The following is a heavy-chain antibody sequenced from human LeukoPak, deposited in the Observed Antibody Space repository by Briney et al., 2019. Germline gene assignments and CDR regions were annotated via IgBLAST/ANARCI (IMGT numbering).Heavy chain of an antibody. D-gene: IGHD3-3*01. Sequence: SETLSLTCTVSGGSISSGGYYWSWIRQHPGKGLEWIGYIYYSGSTYYNPSLKSRVTISVDTSKNQFSLKLSPVTAADTAVYYCARARFLEWLYHDYWGQGTLVTVSS. J-gene: IGHJ4*02. CDR2: IYYSGST. CDR3: ARARFLEWLYHDY. CDR1: GGSISSGGYY. V-gene: IGHV4-31*03.